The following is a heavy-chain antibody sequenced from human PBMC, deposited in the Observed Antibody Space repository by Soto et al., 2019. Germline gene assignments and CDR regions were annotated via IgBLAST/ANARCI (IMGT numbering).Heavy chain of an antibody. CDR2: INPFDGSR. V-gene: IGHV1-46*01. J-gene: IGHJ4*02. CDR1: GYIFTSYY. D-gene: IGHD3-9*01. Sequence: ASVKVSCKASGYIFTSYYIHWVRQAPGQGLEWMGWINPFDGSRMFAQSFQGRVTMTRDTSTSTVYMEVSSLRSEDTAVYYCARISPYYDILTGYYFDDWGQGTLVTVSS. CDR3: ARISPYYDILTGYYFDD.